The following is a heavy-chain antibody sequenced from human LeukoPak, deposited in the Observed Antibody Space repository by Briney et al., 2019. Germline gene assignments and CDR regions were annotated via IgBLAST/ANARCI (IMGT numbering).Heavy chain of an antibody. V-gene: IGHV4-34*12. CDR1: NGSLSGYY. D-gene: IGHD1-26*01. Sequence: SETLSLTCAVYNGSLSGYYWSWFRQSPGKGLEWIGEIVYNGNTNYNPSLKSRLTISLDTSKNQFSLRLISVTAADTAFYYCARESRRRVPPSDIENYFDYWGQGILVTVSS. CDR3: ARESRRRVPPSDIENYFDY. J-gene: IGHJ4*02. CDR2: IVYNGNT.